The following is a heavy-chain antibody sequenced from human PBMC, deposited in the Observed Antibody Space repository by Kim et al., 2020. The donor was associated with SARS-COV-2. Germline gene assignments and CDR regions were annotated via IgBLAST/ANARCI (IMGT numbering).Heavy chain of an antibody. J-gene: IGHJ4*02. V-gene: IGHV4-39*07. CDR2: GST. D-gene: IGHD1-1*01. Sequence: GSTYYNPSLKSRVTISGDTSKKQFSLRLNSVTAADTAVYYCATGSGDFHYWGQGTLVTVSS. CDR3: ATGSGDFHY.